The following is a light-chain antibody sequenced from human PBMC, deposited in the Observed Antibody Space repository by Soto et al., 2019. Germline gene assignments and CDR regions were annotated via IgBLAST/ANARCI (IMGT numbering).Light chain of an antibody. CDR3: QKYGSSPWT. CDR2: GES. CDR1: QSVSSSY. J-gene: IGKJ1*01. V-gene: IGKV3-20*01. Sequence: VLTQSPGTLSLSPGDRATLSCRASQSVSSSYLAWYQQKTGQAPRLLIYGESSRATGIPDRLSGSGSGTDFNLTISRLEPEDFAVYYCQKYGSSPWTCGQGTKVDIK.